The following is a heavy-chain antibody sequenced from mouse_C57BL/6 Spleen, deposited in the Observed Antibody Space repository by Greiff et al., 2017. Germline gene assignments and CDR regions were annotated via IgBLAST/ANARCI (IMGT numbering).Heavy chain of an antibody. CDR2: INPSNGGT. CDR1: GYTFTSYW. Sequence: QVQLQQPGTELVKPGASVKLSCKASGYTFTSYWMHWVKQRPGQGLEWIGNINPSNGGTNYNEKFKSKATLTVDKSSSTAYMQLSSLTSEDSVVYYCAREGFYYDYDACYFDYWGQGTTLTVSS. V-gene: IGHV1-53*01. J-gene: IGHJ2*01. D-gene: IGHD2-4*01. CDR3: AREGFYYDYDACYFDY.